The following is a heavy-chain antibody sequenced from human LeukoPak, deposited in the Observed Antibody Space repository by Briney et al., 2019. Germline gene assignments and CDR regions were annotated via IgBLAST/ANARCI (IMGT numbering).Heavy chain of an antibody. V-gene: IGHV3-48*04. CDR3: ARGIAARGGDFDY. CDR2: ISSSSSTI. CDR1: GFTFISYS. Sequence: GGSLRVSCAASGFTFISYSMNWVRQGPGKGLKWVSYISSSSSTIYYADSVKGRFTISRDNAKNSLYLQMNSLRAEDTAVYYCARGIAARGGDFDYWGQGTLVTVSS. J-gene: IGHJ4*02. D-gene: IGHD6-6*01.